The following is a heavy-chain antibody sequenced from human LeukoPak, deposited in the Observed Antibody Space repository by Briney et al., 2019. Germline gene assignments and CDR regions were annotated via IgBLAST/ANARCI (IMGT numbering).Heavy chain of an antibody. CDR3: ARDLKVGATTRDYYYYYMDV. CDR2: IIPIFGTA. Sequence: SVKVSCKASGYTFTGYYMHWVRQAPGQGLEWMGRIIPIFGTANYAQKFQGRVTITTDESTSTAYMELSSLRSEDTAVYYCARDLKVGATTRDYYYYYMDVWGKGTTVTVSS. V-gene: IGHV1-69*05. D-gene: IGHD1-26*01. CDR1: GYTFTGYY. J-gene: IGHJ6*03.